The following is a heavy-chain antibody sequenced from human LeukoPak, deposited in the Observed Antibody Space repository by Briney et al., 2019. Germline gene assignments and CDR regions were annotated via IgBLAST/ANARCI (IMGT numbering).Heavy chain of an antibody. CDR3: AKGGQDFDFWRFDL. CDR1: GFTFSDSA. D-gene: IGHD3-3*01. J-gene: IGHJ5*02. CDR2: ISNTGGRT. V-gene: IGHV3-23*01. Sequence: GGSLRLSCAASGFTFSDSAVSWVRHSPGEGLKWVSSISNTGGRTYYADSVKGRFTITRDNSRNTVDLQMNSLTAGDTAKYYCAKGGQDFDFWRFDLWGQGILVIVSS.